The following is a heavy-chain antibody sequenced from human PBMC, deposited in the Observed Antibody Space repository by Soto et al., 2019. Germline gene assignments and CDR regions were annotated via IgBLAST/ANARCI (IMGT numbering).Heavy chain of an antibody. V-gene: IGHV1-58*02. CDR3: SADHPHTSIGWPV. CDR1: GFDFGSFG. J-gene: IGHJ6*02. Sequence: SVKVSCKASGFDFGSFGIQFLRQTRGRGLEWIGWIVVASGRTNYARQFQGRVAFSRDMSSTTAYMDLYDLKSDDTAVYFCSADHPHTSIGWPVWGQGTTVTVSS. CDR2: IVVASGRT. D-gene: IGHD6-6*01.